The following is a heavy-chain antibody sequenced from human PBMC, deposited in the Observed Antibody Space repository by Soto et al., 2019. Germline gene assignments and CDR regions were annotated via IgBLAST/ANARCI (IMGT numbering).Heavy chain of an antibody. J-gene: IGHJ3*02. CDR2: INPNSGGT. CDR1: GYTFTGHY. Sequence: AASVKVSCKASGYTFTGHYMHWVRQAPGQRLEWMGWINPNSGGTNYAQKFQGWVTMTRDTSISTAYMELSRLRSDDTAVYYCALNSLGYCSSTSCYRPRDAFDIWGQGTMVTVSS. V-gene: IGHV1-2*04. CDR3: ALNSLGYCSSTSCYRPRDAFDI. D-gene: IGHD2-2*01.